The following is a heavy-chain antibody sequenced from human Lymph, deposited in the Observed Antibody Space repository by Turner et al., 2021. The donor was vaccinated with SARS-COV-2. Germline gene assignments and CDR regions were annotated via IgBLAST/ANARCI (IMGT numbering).Heavy chain of an antibody. J-gene: IGHJ3*02. CDR2: IYIGGTT. CDR3: ARDLGPLAFDI. Sequence: EVQLVETGGGLIQPGGSLRLACAASGFTVSSNYMSWLRQAPGKGLEWVSVIYIGGTTYYADSVKGRFTISRDNSKNTLYLQMNSLRAEDTAVYYCARDLGPLAFDIWGQGTMVTVSS. V-gene: IGHV3-53*02. CDR1: GFTVSSNY.